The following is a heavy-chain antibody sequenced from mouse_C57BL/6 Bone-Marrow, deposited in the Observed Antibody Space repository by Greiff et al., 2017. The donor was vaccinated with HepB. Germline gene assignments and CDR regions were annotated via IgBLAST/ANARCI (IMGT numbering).Heavy chain of an antibody. CDR2: IDPEDGDT. CDR1: GFNIKDYY. J-gene: IGHJ1*03. Sequence: VQLQQSGAELVRPGASVKLSCTASGFNIKDYYMHWVKQRPEQGLEWIGRIDPEDGDTEYAPKFQGKATMTADTSSNTAYLQLSSLTSEETAVYYCTTYYYGSSHWYFDVWGTGTTVTVSS. CDR3: TTYYYGSSHWYFDV. V-gene: IGHV14-1*01. D-gene: IGHD1-1*01.